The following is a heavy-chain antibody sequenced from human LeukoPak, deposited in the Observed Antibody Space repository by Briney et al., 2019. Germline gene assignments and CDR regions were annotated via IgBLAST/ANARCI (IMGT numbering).Heavy chain of an antibody. D-gene: IGHD4-17*01. CDR2: IWYDGSNK. J-gene: IGHJ5*02. CDR3: ARGNGDQLNWFDP. CDR1: GFTFSSYG. Sequence: GGSLRLSCAASGFTFSSYGMHWVHQAPGKGLEWVAVIWYDGSNKYYADSVKGRFTISRDNSKNTLYLQMNSLRAEDTAVYYCARGNGDQLNWFDPWGQGTLVTVSS. V-gene: IGHV3-33*01.